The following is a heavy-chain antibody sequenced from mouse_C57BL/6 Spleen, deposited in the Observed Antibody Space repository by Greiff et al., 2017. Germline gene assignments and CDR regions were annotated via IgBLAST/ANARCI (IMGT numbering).Heavy chain of an antibody. CDR3: TYITPADFAY. D-gene: IGHD1-1*01. CDR2: IDPENGDT. CDR1: GFNIKDDY. J-gene: IGHJ3*01. Sequence: VQLQQSGAELVRPGASVKLSCTASGFNIKDDYMHWVKQRPEQGLEWIGWIDPENGDTEYASKFQGKATISADTSSNTAYLQLSSLTSEDTAVYYCTYITPADFAYWGQGTLVTVSA. V-gene: IGHV14-4*01.